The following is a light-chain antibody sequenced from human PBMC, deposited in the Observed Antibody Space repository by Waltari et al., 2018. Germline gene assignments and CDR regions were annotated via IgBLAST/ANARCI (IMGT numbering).Light chain of an antibody. CDR1: QSVSRALRT. V-gene: IGKV3-20*01. J-gene: IGKJ1*01. CDR3: QRYGTLPAT. Sequence: EIVLTQSPGTLSLSPGERATLSCRASQSVSRALRTLAWYQQKPGQAPRLLIYDASTRATGIPDRFSGSGSGTDFTLTISRLGPDDFAVYYCQRYGTLPATFGQGTKVEIK. CDR2: DAS.